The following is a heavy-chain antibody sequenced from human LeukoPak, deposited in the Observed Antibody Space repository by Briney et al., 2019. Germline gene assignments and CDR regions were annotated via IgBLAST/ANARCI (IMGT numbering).Heavy chain of an antibody. CDR2: IIPILGIA. CDR1: GGTFSSYA. D-gene: IGHD1-26*01. J-gene: IGHJ6*02. CDR3: ARERVVGATSSYYYGMDV. Sequence: ASVKVSCKASGGTFSSYAISWVRQAPGQGLEWMGRIIPILGIANYAQKFQGRVTITADKSTSTAYMELSSLRSEDTAMYYCARERVVGATSSYYYGMDVWGQGTTVTVSS. V-gene: IGHV1-69*04.